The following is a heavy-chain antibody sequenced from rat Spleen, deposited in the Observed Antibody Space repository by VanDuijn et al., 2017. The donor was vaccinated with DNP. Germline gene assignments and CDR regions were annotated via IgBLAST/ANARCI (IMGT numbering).Heavy chain of an antibody. CDR2: ISYDGGST. CDR3: AREGDYYDGSFVDALDA. V-gene: IGHV5-20*01. CDR1: GFTFSDYY. J-gene: IGHJ4*01. Sequence: EVQLVESGGGLVQPGRSLKLSCAASGFTFSDYYVAWVRQAPAKGLEWVAYISYDGGSTYYGDSVKGRFTISRDNAKNTLYLQMDSLRSEDSATYYCAREGDYYDGSFVDALDAWGQGTSVTVSS. D-gene: IGHD1-12*02.